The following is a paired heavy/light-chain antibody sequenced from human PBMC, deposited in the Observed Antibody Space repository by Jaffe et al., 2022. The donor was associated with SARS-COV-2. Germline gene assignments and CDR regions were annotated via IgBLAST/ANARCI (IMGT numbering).Heavy chain of an antibody. CDR2: IIPKLGIT. CDR3: AIAAITTPDTGVDL. D-gene: IGHD1-1*01. V-gene: IGHV1-69*02. J-gene: IGHJ4*02. Sequence: QVQLVQSGAEVKRPGSSVKVSCMASGGIFSDYVISWVRQAPGHGLEWMGRIIPKLGITNYAERFQGRFTIAADKSASTVYMDLASLRSEDTAVYYCAIAAITTPDTGVDLWGQGTLVTVSS. CDR1: GGIFSDYV.
Light chain of an antibody. CDR3: QQRGNWLWT. J-gene: IGKJ2*02. V-gene: IGKV3-11*01. Sequence: EIVLTQSPATLSLSPGERATLSCRASQSVRSSLVWYQQKPGQAPRLLIYEASNRATGIPARFSGSGSGTEFTLTISSLEPEDFAVYYCQQRGNWLWTFGQGTKLEIK. CDR2: EAS. CDR1: QSVRSS.